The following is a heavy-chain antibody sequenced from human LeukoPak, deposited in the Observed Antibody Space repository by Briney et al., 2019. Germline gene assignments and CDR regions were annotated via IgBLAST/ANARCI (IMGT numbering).Heavy chain of an antibody. J-gene: IGHJ4*02. D-gene: IGHD3-22*01. CDR2: ISYDGSNK. V-gene: IGHV3-30*18. CDR3: AKDWAPDYYDSSGYPGY. CDR1: GFTFSSYG. Sequence: GRSLRLSCAASGFTFSSYGMHWVRQAPGKGLEWVAVISYDGSNKYYADSVKGRFTISRDNSKNTLYLQMNSLGAEDTAVYYCAKDWAPDYYDSSGYPGYWGQGTLVTVSS.